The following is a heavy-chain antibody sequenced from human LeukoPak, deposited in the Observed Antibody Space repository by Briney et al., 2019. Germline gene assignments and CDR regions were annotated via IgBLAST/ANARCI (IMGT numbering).Heavy chain of an antibody. CDR1: GFTIGTAW. J-gene: IGHJ6*04. D-gene: IGHD3-3*02. CDR2: IKSEGEGATT. Sequence: GVSLRLSCVSSGFTIGTAWMSWVRQAPGKALEWLGHIKSEGEGATTDYAAPAKGRFAISRDDSKNMIYLQVSSLKIDDTAIYYCIAHFPYFYGFDVWGKGTTVTVSS. V-gene: IGHV3-15*01. CDR3: IAHFPYFYGFDV.